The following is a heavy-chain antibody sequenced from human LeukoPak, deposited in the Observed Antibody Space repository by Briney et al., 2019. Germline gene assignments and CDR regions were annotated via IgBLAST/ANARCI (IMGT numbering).Heavy chain of an antibody. CDR3: ARVGSSWYDPFDY. D-gene: IGHD6-13*01. CDR1: GYTFTSYY. V-gene: IGHV1-46*01. J-gene: IGHJ4*02. CDR2: INPSGGST. Sequence: ASVKVSCKASGYTFTSYYMHWVRQAPGQGLEWMGIINPSGGSTSYAQKFQGRVTMTRDMSTSTVYMELSSLGSEDMAVYYCARVGSSWYDPFDYWGQGTLVTVSS.